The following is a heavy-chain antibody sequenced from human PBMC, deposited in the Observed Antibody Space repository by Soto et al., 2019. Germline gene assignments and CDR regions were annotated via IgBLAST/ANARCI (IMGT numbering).Heavy chain of an antibody. CDR1: GYTFTGYY. D-gene: IGHD6-6*01. CDR2: LNPNRGGT. J-gene: IGHJ6*02. CDR3: ARWMGGSSSPSPDYDYNGMDV. Sequence: QVQLVQSGAEVKKPGASVKVSCKASGYTFTGYYMHWVRQAPGQGLEWMGWLNPNRGGTNYAQKFKGWVTITRDTASSTAYRELSRLRSDDTAVYDCARWMGGSSSPSPDYDYNGMDVWGQGTTVTVSS. V-gene: IGHV1-2*04.